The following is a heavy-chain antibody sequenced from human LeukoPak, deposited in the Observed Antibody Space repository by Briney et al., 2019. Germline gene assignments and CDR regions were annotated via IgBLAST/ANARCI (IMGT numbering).Heavy chain of an antibody. Sequence: PSETLSLTCTVSGSSIRTYTHWGWIRPPPGKGLEWIGSIHHTGSTYYNPSLESRVTISIDTSKNQFSLKLSSVTAADTAFYFCANSGSNYEAVSWGQGTLVTVSS. V-gene: IGHV4-38-2*02. D-gene: IGHD5-18*01. CDR1: GSSIRTYTH. J-gene: IGHJ5*02. CDR2: IHHTGST. CDR3: ANSGSNYEAVS.